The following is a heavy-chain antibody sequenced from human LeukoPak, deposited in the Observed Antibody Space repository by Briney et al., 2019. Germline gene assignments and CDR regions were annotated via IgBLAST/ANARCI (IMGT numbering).Heavy chain of an antibody. D-gene: IGHD3-3*01. Sequence: ASVKVSCKVSGYTLTELSMHWVRQAPGKGLEWMGGFDPEDGETIYAQKFQGRVTMTEDTSTDTAYMELSSLRSEDTAVYYCATDFWSGYYAGYWGQGTLVTVSS. V-gene: IGHV1-24*01. CDR2: FDPEDGET. CDR3: ATDFWSGYYAGY. CDR1: GYTLTELS. J-gene: IGHJ4*02.